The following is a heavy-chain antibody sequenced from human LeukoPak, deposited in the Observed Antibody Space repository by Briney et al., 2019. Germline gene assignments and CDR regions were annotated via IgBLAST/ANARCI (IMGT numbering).Heavy chain of an antibody. J-gene: IGHJ4*02. D-gene: IGHD3-3*01. CDR1: GYTFTGYF. CDR2: INPNSGVT. V-gene: IGHV1-2*02. Sequence: ASVKVSCKASGYTFTGYFMIWVRQAPGQGLEWMGWINPNSGVTNYARNFQGRVTLTGDTSISTAYMELSRLTSDDTAVYYCAIVGTIPGYFDYWGQGTLVTVSS. CDR3: AIVGTIPGYFDY.